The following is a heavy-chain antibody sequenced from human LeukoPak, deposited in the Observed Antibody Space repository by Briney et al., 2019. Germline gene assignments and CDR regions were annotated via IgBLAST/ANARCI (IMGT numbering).Heavy chain of an antibody. CDR2: INYRGTT. J-gene: IGHJ4*02. Sequence: PSETLSLTCSVSDGSISTDDYYWGWIRQPPGKGLEWIGSINYRGTTYYNPSFKTRVTLSVDTTKNDFSLNLRSVTAANTAFFFCARLRGSYKLPYSFDSWGQGTLVPVSS. D-gene: IGHD3-16*01. CDR3: ARLRGSYKLPYSFDS. CDR1: DGSISTDDYY. V-gene: IGHV4-39*02.